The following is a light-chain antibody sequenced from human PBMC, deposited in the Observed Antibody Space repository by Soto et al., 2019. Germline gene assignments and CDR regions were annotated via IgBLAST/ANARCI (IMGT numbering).Light chain of an antibody. V-gene: IGKV3D-20*02. Sequence: EIALTQSPGTLSLSPGERATLSCRARESVSSSYLAWYQQKPGQAPRLLIFGASNRASGIPARFSGSGSGTDFTLTISSLEPEDFAVYYCQQRSNWPPVTFGQGTRLEIK. CDR2: GAS. CDR3: QQRSNWPPVT. CDR1: ESVSSSY. J-gene: IGKJ5*01.